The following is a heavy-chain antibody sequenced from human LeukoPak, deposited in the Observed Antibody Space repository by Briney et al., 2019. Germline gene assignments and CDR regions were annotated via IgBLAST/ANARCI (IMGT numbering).Heavy chain of an antibody. D-gene: IGHD3-9*01. J-gene: IGHJ3*02. CDR3: ARDRGYYDILTGYYNGAFDI. CDR1: GYTFTGYY. V-gene: IGHV1-2*02. CDR2: INPNSGGT. Sequence: ASVKVSCKASGYTFTGYYMRWVRQAPGQGLEWMGWINPNSGGTNYAQKFQGRVTMTRDTSISTAYMELSRLRSDDTAVYYCARDRGYYDILTGYYNGAFDIWGQGTMVTVSS.